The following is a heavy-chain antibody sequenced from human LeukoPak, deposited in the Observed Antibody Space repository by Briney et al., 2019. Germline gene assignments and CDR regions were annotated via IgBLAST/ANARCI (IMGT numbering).Heavy chain of an antibody. D-gene: IGHD6-13*01. J-gene: IGHJ4*02. V-gene: IGHV3-48*03. CDR3: ARDGSSWSREIDY. CDR1: EFTFSSYK. Sequence: TGGSLRLSCAASEFTFSSYKMNWVSQAPGKGLEWISYIGRSGSIKHYADSVKGQFTISRDNAKNSLYLQMNSLRVEDTAVYYCARDGSSWSREIDYWGQGTLVTVSS. CDR2: IGRSGSIK.